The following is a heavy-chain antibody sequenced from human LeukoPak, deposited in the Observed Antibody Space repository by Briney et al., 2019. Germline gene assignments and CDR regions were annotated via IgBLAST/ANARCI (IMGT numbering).Heavy chain of an antibody. CDR2: INWSSNTI. J-gene: IGHJ4*02. Sequence: GRSLRLSCAASGFTFDDYFMHWVRQAPWKGLEWVSGINWSSNTIRYADSVKGRFTISRDNAKNSLYLQMNSLRAEETALYYCAKNGNYGDYFDYRGQGTLVTVSS. V-gene: IGHV3-9*01. CDR3: AKNGNYGDYFDY. CDR1: GFTFDDYF. D-gene: IGHD4-17*01.